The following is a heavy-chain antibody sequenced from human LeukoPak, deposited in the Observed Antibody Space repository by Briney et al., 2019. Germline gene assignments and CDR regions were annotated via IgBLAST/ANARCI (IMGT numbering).Heavy chain of an antibody. J-gene: IGHJ4*02. CDR1: GFTFSSYS. Sequence: PGGSLRLSCEASGFTFSSYSMNWVRQAPGKGLEWVSSISSSSSYIYYADSVKGRFTISRDNSKNTLYLQMNSLRAEDTAIYYCAKVTYGSGTYGAFDSWGQGTLVTVSS. CDR2: ISSSSSYI. V-gene: IGHV3-21*04. CDR3: AKVTYGSGTYGAFDS. D-gene: IGHD3-10*01.